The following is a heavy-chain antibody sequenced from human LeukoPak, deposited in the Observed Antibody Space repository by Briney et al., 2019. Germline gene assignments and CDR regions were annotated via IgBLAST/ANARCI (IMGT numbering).Heavy chain of an antibody. CDR1: GGPISTYY. CDR3: ARGLNNRKSGRRFDVFEI. D-gene: IGHD1-14*01. V-gene: IGHV4-59*01. Sequence: PSETLSLTCTVSGGPISTYYWGWIRQPPGKGLEWIGYVYYSGSTNYNPSLKSRVTISADTSKNQFSLRLSSVTAADTAVYYCARGLNNRKSGRRFDVFEIWGQGTMVTVSS. J-gene: IGHJ3*02. CDR2: VYYSGST.